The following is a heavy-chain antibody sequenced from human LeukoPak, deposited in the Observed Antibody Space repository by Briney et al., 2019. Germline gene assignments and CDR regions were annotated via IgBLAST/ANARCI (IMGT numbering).Heavy chain of an antibody. V-gene: IGHV4-30-4*01. J-gene: IGHJ5*02. D-gene: IGHD3-10*01. CDR2: IYYSGST. Sequence: PSETLSLTCTVSGGSISSGDYYWSWIRQPPGKGLEWIVYIYYSGSTYCNPSLKSRVTISVYTSKNQFSLKLSSVTAADTAVYYCARARITMVRGVITNNWFDPWGQGTLVTVSS. CDR1: GGSISSGDYY. CDR3: ARARITMVRGVITNNWFDP.